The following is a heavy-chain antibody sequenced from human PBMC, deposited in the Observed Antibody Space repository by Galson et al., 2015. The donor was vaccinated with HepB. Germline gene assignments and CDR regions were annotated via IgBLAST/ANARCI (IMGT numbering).Heavy chain of an antibody. D-gene: IGHD2-15*01. J-gene: IGHJ6*02. CDR3: TRRVVVAAMGRDG. CDR1: GFTFSGSA. CDR2: IRSKAKNYAT. V-gene: IGHV3-73*01. Sequence: SLRLSCAASGFTFSGSAMHWVRQASGKGLEWVGLIRSKAKNYATAYAASVKGRFTISRDDSTNTAYLQMNSLKTEDTAVYFCTRRVVVAAMGRDGWGQGTTFTVSS.